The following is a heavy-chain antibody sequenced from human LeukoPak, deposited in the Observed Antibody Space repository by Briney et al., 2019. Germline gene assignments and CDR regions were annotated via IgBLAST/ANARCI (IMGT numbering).Heavy chain of an antibody. CDR1: GYTFTSYD. J-gene: IGHJ5*02. CDR2: MNPNSGNT. V-gene: IGHV1-8*01. CDR3: ARPNYYDSSGYTSYNWFDP. D-gene: IGHD3-22*01. Sequence: ASVKVSCKASGYTFTSYDINWVRPATGQGLEWMGWMNPNSGNTGYAQKFQGRVTMTRNTSISTAYMELSSLRSEDTAVYYCARPNYYDSSGYTSYNWFDPWGQGTLVTVSS.